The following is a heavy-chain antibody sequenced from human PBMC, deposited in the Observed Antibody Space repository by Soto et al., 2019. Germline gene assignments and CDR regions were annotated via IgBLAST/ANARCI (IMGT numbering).Heavy chain of an antibody. Sequence: PSETLSLTCAVSGVSISSGDYFWSWIRQPPGKGLEWIGYITRTGSTYSNPSLKSRVTVSVDRSKNQFSLELTSVTAADTAVYYCARAISGVVAAAAVPKWFDPWGQGTLVTVSS. D-gene: IGHD2-15*01. CDR2: ITRTGST. CDR3: ARAISGVVAAAAVPKWFDP. CDR1: GVSISSGDYF. V-gene: IGHV4-30-2*01. J-gene: IGHJ5*02.